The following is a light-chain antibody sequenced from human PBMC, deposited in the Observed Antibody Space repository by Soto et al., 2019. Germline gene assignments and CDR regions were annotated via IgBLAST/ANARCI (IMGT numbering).Light chain of an antibody. J-gene: IGKJ1*01. CDR3: RQYRSSPLWT. CDR1: QSVSSSY. Sequence: EIVLTQSPGTLSLSPGERATLSCRAXQSVSSSYLAWYQQKPGQAPRLLIYGASSRATGIPDRFSGSGSGTDFTLTISRLEPEDFAVYYCRQYRSSPLWTFGQGTKVDIK. V-gene: IGKV3-20*01. CDR2: GAS.